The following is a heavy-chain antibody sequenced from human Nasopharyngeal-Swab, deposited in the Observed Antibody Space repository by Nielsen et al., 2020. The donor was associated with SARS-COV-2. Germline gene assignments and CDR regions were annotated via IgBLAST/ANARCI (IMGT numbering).Heavy chain of an antibody. D-gene: IGHD3-3*01. CDR2: IWYDGSNK. Sequence: GGSLRLSCAASGFTFSSYGMHWVRQAPGKGLEWVAVIWYDGSNKYYADSVKGRFTISRDNSKNTLYLQMNSLRAEDTAVYYCARDQSEDRFLEWLPYYFDYWGQGTLVTVSS. CDR3: ARDQSEDRFLEWLPYYFDY. CDR1: GFTFSSYG. V-gene: IGHV3-33*01. J-gene: IGHJ4*02.